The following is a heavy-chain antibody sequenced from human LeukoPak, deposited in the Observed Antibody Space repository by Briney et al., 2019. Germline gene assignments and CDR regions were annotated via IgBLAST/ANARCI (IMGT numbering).Heavy chain of an antibody. D-gene: IGHD1-26*01. CDR1: GGSISSSTYY. CDR2: IYYSGGT. V-gene: IGHV4-39*01. J-gene: IGHJ4*02. CDR3: ATSIVAYNPLFDY. Sequence: KASETLSLTCTVSGGSISSSTYYWGWIRQPPGKGLEWIGRIYYSGGTYYNPSLKSRVTISVDTSKNQFSLKLSSVTAADTAVYYCATSIVAYNPLFDYWGQGTLVTVSS.